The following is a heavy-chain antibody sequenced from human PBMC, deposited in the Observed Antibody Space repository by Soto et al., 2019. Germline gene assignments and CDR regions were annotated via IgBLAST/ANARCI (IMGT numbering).Heavy chain of an antibody. CDR3: ARGPLPMVRGVHFDY. J-gene: IGHJ4*02. Sequence: EVQLVESGGGLVQPGGSLRLSCAASGFTFSSYAMHWVRQAPGKGLEYVSAISSNGGSTYYPNSVKGRFTISRDNSKNTLYLQMGRLRAEDRTVSYCARGPLPMVRGVHFDYWGQGTLVTVSA. D-gene: IGHD3-10*01. CDR1: GFTFSSYA. V-gene: IGHV3-64*01. CDR2: ISSNGGST.